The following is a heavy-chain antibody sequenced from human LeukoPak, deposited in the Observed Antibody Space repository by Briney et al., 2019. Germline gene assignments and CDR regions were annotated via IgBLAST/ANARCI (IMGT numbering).Heavy chain of an antibody. CDR3: PRGGYSSSWYISRDY. Sequence: GGSLRLSCAASAFTFSSYWMTWVRQAPGKGLEWVANIKQDGSEKYYVDSVKGRFTISRDNAKNSLYLQMNSLRAEDTAVYYCPRGGYSSSWYISRDYWGPGTLVTVSS. J-gene: IGHJ4*02. CDR2: IKQDGSEK. CDR1: AFTFSSYW. D-gene: IGHD6-13*01. V-gene: IGHV3-7*01.